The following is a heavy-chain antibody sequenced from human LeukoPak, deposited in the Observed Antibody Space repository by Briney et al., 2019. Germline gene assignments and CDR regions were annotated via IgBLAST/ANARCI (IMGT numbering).Heavy chain of an antibody. Sequence: ASVKVSCKASGYTFTSYDINWVRQATGQGLEWMGWMNPNSGNTGYAQKFQGRVTMTRSTSISTAYMELSSLRSEDTAVYYCARARRILNYYDSSGYAYYYYYYMDVWGKGTTVTISS. J-gene: IGHJ6*03. V-gene: IGHV1-8*01. CDR3: ARARRILNYYDSSGYAYYYYYYMDV. D-gene: IGHD3-22*01. CDR2: MNPNSGNT. CDR1: GYTFTSYD.